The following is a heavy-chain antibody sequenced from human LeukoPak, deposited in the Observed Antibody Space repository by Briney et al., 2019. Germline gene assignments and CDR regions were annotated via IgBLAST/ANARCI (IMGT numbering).Heavy chain of an antibody. CDR3: ARGSSFWSGYYYYYGMDV. V-gene: IGHV4-34*01. CDR1: GGSFSGYY. Sequence: PSETLSLTRAVYGGSFSGYYWSWIRQPPGKGLEWIGEINHSGSTNYNPSLKSRVTISVDTSKNQFSLKLSSVTAADTAVYYCARGSSFWSGYYYYYGMDVWGQGTTVTVSS. D-gene: IGHD3-3*01. CDR2: INHSGST. J-gene: IGHJ6*02.